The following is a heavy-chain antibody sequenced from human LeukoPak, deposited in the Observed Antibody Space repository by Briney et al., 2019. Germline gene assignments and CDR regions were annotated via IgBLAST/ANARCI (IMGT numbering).Heavy chain of an antibody. V-gene: IGHV1-69*01. D-gene: IGHD2-2*01. CDR3: ARDLYCSSTSCHRGDYYYGMDV. CDR2: IIPIFGTA. Sequence: XXXXISXVRQAPGQGLEWMGGIIPIFGTANYAQKFQGRVTITADESTSTAYMELSSLRSEDTAVYYCARDLYCSSTSCHRGDYYYGMDVWGQGTTVTVSS. CDR1: XXXX. J-gene: IGHJ6*02.